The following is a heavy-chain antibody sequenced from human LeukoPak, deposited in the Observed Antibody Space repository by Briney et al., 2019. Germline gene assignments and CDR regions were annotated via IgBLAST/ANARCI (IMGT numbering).Heavy chain of an antibody. CDR3: ARAPVTSCSGVLCYPFDY. Sequence: GGSLRLSCAASGFTFSSYWMSWVRQAPGKGLEWVSATCSSDAGTYHADSVRGRFTISRDNSKNTLYLQMNSLRAEDAAVYYCARAPVTSCSGVLCYPFDYWGQGTLVTVSS. CDR2: TCSSDAGT. D-gene: IGHD2-15*01. V-gene: IGHV3-23*01. CDR1: GFTFSSYW. J-gene: IGHJ4*02.